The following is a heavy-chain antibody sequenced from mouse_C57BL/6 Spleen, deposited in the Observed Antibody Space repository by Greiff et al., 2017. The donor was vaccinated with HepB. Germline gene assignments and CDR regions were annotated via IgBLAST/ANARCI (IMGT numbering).Heavy chain of an antibody. CDR1: GFTFSSYG. CDR2: ISSGGSYT. Sequence: EVKLEESGGDLVKPGGSLKLSCAASGFTFSSYGMSWVRQTPDKRLEWVATISSGGSYTYYPDSVKGRFTISRDNAKNTLYLQMSSLKSEDTAMYDCASLNAYWGQGTTLTVSS. CDR3: ASLNAY. J-gene: IGHJ2*01. V-gene: IGHV5-6*02.